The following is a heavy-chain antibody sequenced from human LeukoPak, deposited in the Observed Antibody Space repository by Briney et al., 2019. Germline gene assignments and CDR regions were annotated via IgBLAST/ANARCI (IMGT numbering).Heavy chain of an antibody. V-gene: IGHV1-8*02. J-gene: IGHJ5*02. CDR1: GGTFSSYA. CDR3: ARKSYGDHGDSWFDP. D-gene: IGHD4-17*01. CDR2: MNPNSGNT. Sequence: VASVNVSCKASGGTFSSYAISWVRQATGQGLEWMGWMNPNSGNTGYAQKFQGRVTMTRNTSISTAYMELSSLRSEDTAVYYCARKSYGDHGDSWFDPWGQGTLVTVSS.